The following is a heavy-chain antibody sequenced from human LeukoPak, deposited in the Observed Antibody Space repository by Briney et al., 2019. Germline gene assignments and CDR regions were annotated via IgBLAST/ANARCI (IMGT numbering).Heavy chain of an antibody. D-gene: IGHD1-26*01. CDR1: GCSFTSYW. Sequence: GESLKISCKGSGCSFTSYWNSWVRQMPGKSLEWMGRIDPSDSYTNYSPSFQGHVTISADKSISTAYLQWSSLKASDTAMYYCARLLSGSPLKEFDYWGQGTLVTVSS. CDR3: ARLLSGSPLKEFDY. J-gene: IGHJ4*02. CDR2: IDPSDSYT. V-gene: IGHV5-10-1*01.